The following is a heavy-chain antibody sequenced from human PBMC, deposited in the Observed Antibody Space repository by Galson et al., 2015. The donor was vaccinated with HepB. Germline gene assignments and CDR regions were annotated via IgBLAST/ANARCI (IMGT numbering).Heavy chain of an antibody. CDR1: GYSLTELS. J-gene: IGHJ6*02. Sequence: SVKVSCKVSGYSLTELSMHWVRQAPGKGLEWMGGFDPEDGETTYAQKFQGRVTMTEDTSTDTAYMELSSLSSEDTAVYYCATAYCSGGSCYSYYYGMDVWGQGTTVTVSS. CDR2: FDPEDGET. V-gene: IGHV1-24*01. D-gene: IGHD2-15*01. CDR3: ATAYCSGGSCYSYYYGMDV.